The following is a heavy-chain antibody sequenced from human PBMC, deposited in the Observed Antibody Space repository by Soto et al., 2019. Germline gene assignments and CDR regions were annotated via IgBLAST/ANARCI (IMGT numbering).Heavy chain of an antibody. CDR2: IYWDDDK. V-gene: IGHV2-5*02. D-gene: IGHD5-18*01. J-gene: IGHJ6*02. CDR1: GFSLSTSGVG. CDR3: AHRGYSYGWGQYYYYGMDV. Sequence: QITLKESGPTLVKPTQTLTLTCTFSGFSLSTSGVGVGWIRQPPGKALEWLALIYWDDDKRYSPSLKSRLTITKDTPKNQVVLTMTNMDPVDTATYYCAHRGYSYGWGQYYYYGMDVWGQGTTVTVSS.